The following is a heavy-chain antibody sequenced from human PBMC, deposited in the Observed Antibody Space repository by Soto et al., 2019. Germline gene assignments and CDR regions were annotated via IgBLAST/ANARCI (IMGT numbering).Heavy chain of an antibody. CDR1: GFTFSNEN. Sequence: ESGGGLVTPGGSLRLSCAVSGFTFSNENMNWVRQVPGKGLEWVSSISSRSSFVNYADSVKGRFTISRDNDKSSLYLQMTSLRAEDTAVYYCARDPPLSMIVVVGVDDFWGQGTLVTVSS. D-gene: IGHD3-22*01. CDR2: ISSRSSFV. J-gene: IGHJ4*02. V-gene: IGHV3-21*06. CDR3: ARDPPLSMIVVVGVDDF.